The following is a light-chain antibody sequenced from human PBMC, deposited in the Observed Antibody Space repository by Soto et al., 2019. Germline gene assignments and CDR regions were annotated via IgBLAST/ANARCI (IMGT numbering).Light chain of an antibody. CDR3: QQYNNWPPIT. Sequence: EIVMTQSPATLSVSPGERATLSCRASQSVFSSLAWYQQRPGQAPRLLIYGSATRATGIPARFSGSGSGTDFTLTISSLQSEDFAVYYCQQYNNWPPITFGGGTKVDIK. CDR2: GSA. J-gene: IGKJ4*01. CDR1: QSVFSS. V-gene: IGKV3-15*01.